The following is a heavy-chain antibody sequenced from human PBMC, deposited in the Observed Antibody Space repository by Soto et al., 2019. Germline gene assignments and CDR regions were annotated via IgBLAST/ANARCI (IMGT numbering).Heavy chain of an antibody. D-gene: IGHD3-16*02. CDR2: FEPEDGET. Sequence: ASVKVSCKVSGYTLTELSMHWVRQAPGKGLEWMGGFEPEDGETIYAQKFQGRVTMTEDTSTDTAYMELSSLRSEDTAVYYCAISAAYYDYVWGSYRRYDAFDIWGQGTTVTVSS. V-gene: IGHV1-24*01. J-gene: IGHJ3*02. CDR1: GYTLTELS. CDR3: AISAAYYDYVWGSYRRYDAFDI.